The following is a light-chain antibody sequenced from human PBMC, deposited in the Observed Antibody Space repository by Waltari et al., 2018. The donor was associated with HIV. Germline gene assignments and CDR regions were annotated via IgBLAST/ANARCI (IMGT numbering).Light chain of an antibody. CDR1: QTVSNN. J-gene: IGKJ5*01. Sequence: IVMTQSPATLSVSPGQRVTLSCRASQTVSNNLSGYQKKPGKFPRLLIHGTSTRATALPARVSGGGSGTEFTLTISSLKSEDFAVYFGQQYYNWPLTFGQGTRLEIK. CDR3: QQYYNWPLT. V-gene: IGKV3-15*01. CDR2: GTS.